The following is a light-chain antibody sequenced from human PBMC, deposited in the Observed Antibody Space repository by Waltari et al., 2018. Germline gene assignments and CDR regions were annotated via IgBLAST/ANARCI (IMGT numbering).Light chain of an antibody. J-gene: IGLJ3*02. CDR2: EDN. V-gene: IGLV6-57*04. CDR3: QSYDSINHGV. Sequence: NFMLTQPHSVSESPGKTVTISCTRSGGDIVINYVQWYQQRPGSAPTTVIYEDNQRPSGVPDRFSGSIDSSSNSASLTISGLKTEDEADYYCQSYDSINHGVFGGGTKLTVL. CDR1: GGDIVINY.